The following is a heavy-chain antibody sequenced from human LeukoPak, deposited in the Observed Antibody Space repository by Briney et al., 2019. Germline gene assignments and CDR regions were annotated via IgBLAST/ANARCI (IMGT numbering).Heavy chain of an antibody. Sequence: SETLSLTCTVSGGSISSYYWTWIRQPPGKGLEWIGYMYYSGSINYNPSLKSRVTISIDTSKNQFSLKLNSVTAADTAVYYCARLRQTWFDHWGQGTLVTVSS. J-gene: IGHJ5*02. CDR1: GGSISSYY. CDR2: MYYSGSI. CDR3: ARLRQTWFDH. V-gene: IGHV4-59*08.